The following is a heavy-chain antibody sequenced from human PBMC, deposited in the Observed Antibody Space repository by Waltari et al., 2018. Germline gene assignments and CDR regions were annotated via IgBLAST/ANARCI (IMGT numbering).Heavy chain of an antibody. Sequence: QVQLQESGPGLVKPSETLSLTCTVSGGSISSYYWSWIRQPVGKGLEWIGRIYTSGSTNYNPSLKSRVTMSVDTSKNQFSLKLSSVTAADTAVYYCARGISSSSHDAFDIWGQGTMVTVSS. CDR1: GGSISSYY. CDR3: ARGISSSSHDAFDI. J-gene: IGHJ3*02. D-gene: IGHD6-6*01. V-gene: IGHV4-4*07. CDR2: IYTSGST.